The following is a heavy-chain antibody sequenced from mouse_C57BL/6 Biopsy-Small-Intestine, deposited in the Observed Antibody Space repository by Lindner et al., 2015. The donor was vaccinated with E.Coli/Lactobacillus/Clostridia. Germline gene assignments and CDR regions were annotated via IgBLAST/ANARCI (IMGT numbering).Heavy chain of an antibody. CDR1: GYSLTDYF. CDR3: SRNPY. V-gene: IGHV1-20*01. J-gene: IGHJ2*01. Sequence: VQLQESGPEPVKPGALVKISCMASGYSLTDYFMNWVKQSHGRTLEWIGRLNPYNGDTFFNQKFKDKATFTIDKSSNTAHMELRSLTSEDSAVYYCSRNPYWGQGTTLTVSS. CDR2: LNPYNGDT.